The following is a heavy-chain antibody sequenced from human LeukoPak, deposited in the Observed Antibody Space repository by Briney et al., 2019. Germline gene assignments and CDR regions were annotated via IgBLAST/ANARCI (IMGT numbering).Heavy chain of an antibody. CDR1: GFTFSSYE. V-gene: IGHV3-7*04. CDR2: INQGGSGR. D-gene: IGHD1-26*01. Sequence: GGSLRLSCAASGFTFSSYEMNWVRQAPGKGLEWVANINQGGSGRYYVDSVKGRFTISRDNAKKSLYLQMDSLRAEDTAVYYCARDRNTRASDSWGQGILVVVSS. CDR3: ARDRNTRASDS. J-gene: IGHJ4*02.